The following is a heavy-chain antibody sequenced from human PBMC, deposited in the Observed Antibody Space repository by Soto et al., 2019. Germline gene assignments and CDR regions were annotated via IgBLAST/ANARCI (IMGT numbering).Heavy chain of an antibody. J-gene: IGHJ6*02. V-gene: IGHV4-31*03. CDR1: GGSISSGGYY. CDR3: ARGGRRSPGMDV. Sequence: QVQLQESGPGLVKPSQTLSLTCTVSGGSISSGGYYWSWIRQHPGKGLEWIGYIYYSGSTYYNPPIKSRVKISVDSSKNQFFLKLSSVTAADTAVYYCARGGRRSPGMDVWGQGTTVTVSS. CDR2: IYYSGST.